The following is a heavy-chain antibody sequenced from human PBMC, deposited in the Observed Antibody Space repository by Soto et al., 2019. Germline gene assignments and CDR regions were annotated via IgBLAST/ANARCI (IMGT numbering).Heavy chain of an antibody. J-gene: IGHJ6*02. CDR1: GGSISSSSYY. D-gene: IGHD6-13*01. V-gene: IGHV4-39*01. Sequence: NPSETLSLTCTVSGGSISSSSYYWGWIRQPPGKGLEWIGSIYYSGSTYYNPSLKSRVTISVDTSKNQFSLKLSSVTAADTAVYYCARAAEGSSSWYRDYYYYYGMDVWGQGTTVTFSS. CDR2: IYYSGST. CDR3: ARAAEGSSSWYRDYYYYYGMDV.